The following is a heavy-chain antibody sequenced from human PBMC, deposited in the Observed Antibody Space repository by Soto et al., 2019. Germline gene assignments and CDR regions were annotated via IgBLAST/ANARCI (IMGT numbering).Heavy chain of an antibody. J-gene: IGHJ3*02. D-gene: IGHD7-27*01. CDR1: GGSISGYY. CDR2: IYYSGST. CDR3: ASTWGSDAFDI. Sequence: PSETLSLTCTVSGGSISGYYGSWIRQHPGKGLEWIGYIYYSGSTNYNPSLKSRVTISVDTSKNQFSLKPSSVTAADTAVYYCASTWGSDAFDIWGQGTMVTVSS. V-gene: IGHV4-59*12.